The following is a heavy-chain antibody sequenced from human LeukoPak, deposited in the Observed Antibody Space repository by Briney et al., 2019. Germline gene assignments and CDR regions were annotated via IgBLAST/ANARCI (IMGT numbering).Heavy chain of an antibody. CDR3: ARDKDYYYDSSGYPGY. J-gene: IGHJ4*02. Sequence: PGGSLRLSCAASGFTFSDYYMSWIHQAPGKGLEWVSYISSSGSTIYYADSVKGRFTISRDNAKNSLYLQMNSLGAEDTAVYYCARDKDYYYDSSGYPGYWGQGTLVTVSS. CDR2: ISSSGSTI. CDR1: GFTFSDYY. D-gene: IGHD3-22*01. V-gene: IGHV3-11*01.